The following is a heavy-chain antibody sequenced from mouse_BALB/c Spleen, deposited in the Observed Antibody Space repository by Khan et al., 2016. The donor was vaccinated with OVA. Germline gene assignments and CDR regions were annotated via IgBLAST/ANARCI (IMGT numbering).Heavy chain of an antibody. V-gene: IGHV9-3-1*01. CDR1: GYTFTNYG. Sequence: QIQLVQSGPELKKPGETVKISCKASGYTFTNYGMNWVKQAPGKGLKWMGWINTYTGEPTYADDFKGRFAFSLETSASTAYLQINNLKNEDTAKYVWARMKPYWYFDLWGAGTTVTVSS. J-gene: IGHJ1*01. CDR3: ARMKPYWYFDL. CDR2: INTYTGEP.